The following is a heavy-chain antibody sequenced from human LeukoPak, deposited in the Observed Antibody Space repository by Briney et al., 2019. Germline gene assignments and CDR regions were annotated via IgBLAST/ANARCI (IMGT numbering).Heavy chain of an antibody. CDR3: ARDGTYYDFWSGIYYYYYYIDV. J-gene: IGHJ6*03. CDR2: INSDGSSI. V-gene: IGHV3-74*01. CDR1: GFTFSSYW. Sequence: PGGSLRLSCAASGFTFSSYWMHWVRQAPGKGRVWVSRINSDGSSISYADSVKGRFTISRDNAKNTLSLQMNSLRAEEPAVYYCARDGTYYDFWSGIYYYYYYIDVWGKGTTVTLSS. D-gene: IGHD3-3*01.